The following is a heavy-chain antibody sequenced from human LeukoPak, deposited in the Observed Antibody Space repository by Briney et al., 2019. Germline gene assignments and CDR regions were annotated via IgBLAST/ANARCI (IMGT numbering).Heavy chain of an antibody. Sequence: GSLRLSCAASGFTLSNYWMHWVRQAPGKGLVWVSRINADGSSASYADSLKGRFTISRDNAKNTLYLQMNSLRAEDTAMYYCARDYGRSRDYGMDVWGQGTTVTVSS. CDR2: INADGSSA. CDR1: GFTLSNYW. J-gene: IGHJ6*02. D-gene: IGHD3-10*01. V-gene: IGHV3-74*01. CDR3: ARDYGRSRDYGMDV.